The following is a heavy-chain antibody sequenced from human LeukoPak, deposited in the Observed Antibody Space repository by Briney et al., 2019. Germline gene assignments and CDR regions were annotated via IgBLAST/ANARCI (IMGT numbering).Heavy chain of an antibody. V-gene: IGHV3-30*04. CDR2: ISYDGSNE. CDR3: ARDHALYYYGSGSYNDY. J-gene: IGHJ4*02. Sequence: SGGSLRLSCAASGFTFSSYAMHWVRQAPGKGLEWVAVISYDGSNEYNADSVEGRFTISRDNSKNTLYLQMNSLRAEDTAVYYCARDHALYYYGSGSYNDYWGQGTLVTVSS. D-gene: IGHD3-10*01. CDR1: GFTFSSYA.